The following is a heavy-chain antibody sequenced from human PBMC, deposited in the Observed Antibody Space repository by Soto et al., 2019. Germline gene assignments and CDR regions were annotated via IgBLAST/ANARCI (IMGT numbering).Heavy chain of an antibody. D-gene: IGHD3-3*01. V-gene: IGHV4-39*01. J-gene: IGHJ6*03. CDR2: IYYSGSA. CDR1: GGSISSSSYY. CDR3: ARHRKEWLAYYYYYYMDV. Sequence: SETLSLTCTVSGGSISSSSYYWGWIRQPPGKGLEWIGSIYYSGSAYYNPSLKSRVTISVDTSKNQFSLKLSSVTAADTAVYYCARHRKEWLAYYYYYYMDVWGKGTTVTVSS.